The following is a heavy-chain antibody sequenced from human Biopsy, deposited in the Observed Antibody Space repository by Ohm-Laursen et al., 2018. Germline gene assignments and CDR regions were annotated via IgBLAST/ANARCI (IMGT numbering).Heavy chain of an antibody. V-gene: IGHV3-9*01. J-gene: IGHJ4*02. CDR1: GFTFNAYW. CDR2: ISWSSGTI. CDR3: VKSAYSSGFWEASDY. D-gene: IGHD6-19*01. Sequence: SLRLSCAASGFTFNAYWMYWVRQVPGKGLEWVSGISWSSGTIGYADSVKGRFTASRDNAKNSLFLQMNSLRVEDTALYYCVKSAYSSGFWEASDYWGQGTLVTVSS.